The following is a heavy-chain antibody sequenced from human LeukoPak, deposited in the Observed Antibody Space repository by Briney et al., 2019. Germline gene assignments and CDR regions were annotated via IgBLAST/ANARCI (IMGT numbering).Heavy chain of an antibody. J-gene: IGHJ6*01. Sequence: PGGSLRLSCAASGFTFSGSYMAWVRQAPGKGLEWVGNIKEDGTEKYYVDSVKGRFTISRDNAKNSLYLQMNSLRAEDTAVYYCARDNYYRMDVWGRGAT. CDR3: ARDNYYRMDV. CDR1: GFTFSGSY. CDR2: IKEDGTEK. V-gene: IGHV3-7*01.